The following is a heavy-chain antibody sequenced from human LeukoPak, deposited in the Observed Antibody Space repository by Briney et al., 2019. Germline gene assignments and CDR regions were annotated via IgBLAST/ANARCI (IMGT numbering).Heavy chain of an antibody. D-gene: IGHD6-6*01. CDR3: AKHRHPYSTSSDY. Sequence: GGSLRLSCASSGFTFSNYAMSWVRQAPGKGLEWVSAISANGGGTSYTDSVAGRFTISRDNSKNTLYLQMNSLRAEDTAVYYCAKHRHPYSTSSDYWGQGALVTVSS. J-gene: IGHJ4*02. CDR2: ISANGGGT. CDR1: GFTFSNYA. V-gene: IGHV3-23*01.